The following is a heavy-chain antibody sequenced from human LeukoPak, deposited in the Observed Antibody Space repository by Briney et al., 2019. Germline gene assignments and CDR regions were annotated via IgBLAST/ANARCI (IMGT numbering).Heavy chain of an antibody. CDR3: VKAQSWELLPGDAFDI. CDR2: ISWNSGSI. D-gene: IGHD1-26*01. V-gene: IGHV3-9*01. J-gene: IGHJ3*02. Sequence: PGRSLRLSCAASGFTFDDYAMHWVRQAPGKGLEWVSGISWNSGSIGYADSVKGRFTISRDNAKNSLYLQMNSLRAEDTALYYCVKAQSWELLPGDAFDIWGQGTMVTVPS. CDR1: GFTFDDYA.